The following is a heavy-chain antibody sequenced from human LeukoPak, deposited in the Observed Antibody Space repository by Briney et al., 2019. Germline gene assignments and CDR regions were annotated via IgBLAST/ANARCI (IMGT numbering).Heavy chain of an antibody. CDR1: GFTFSSYA. D-gene: IGHD3-3*01. CDR2: ISYDGSNE. Sequence: GGSLRLSCVASGFTFSSYAMHWVRQAPGKGLEWVAVISYDGSNEYYADSVKGRFTISRDNSKNTLYLQMNSLRAEDTAVYYCAKDLRARFLEWLPTPDYWGQGTLVTVSS. J-gene: IGHJ4*02. V-gene: IGHV3-30-3*01. CDR3: AKDLRARFLEWLPTPDY.